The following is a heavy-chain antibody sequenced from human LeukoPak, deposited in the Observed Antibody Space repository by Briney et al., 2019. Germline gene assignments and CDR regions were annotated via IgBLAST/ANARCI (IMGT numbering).Heavy chain of an antibody. CDR3: ARDIAAAMYYFDY. CDR1: GYTFTGYY. J-gene: IGHJ4*02. D-gene: IGHD6-13*01. CDR2: INPNSGGT. V-gene: IGHV1-2*02. Sequence: ASVKVSCKASGYTFTGYYMHWVRQAPGQGLEWMGWINPNSGGTNYAQKFQGRVTMTRDTSISTAYMELSRLRSDDTAVYYCARDIAAAMYYFDYWSQGTLVTVSS.